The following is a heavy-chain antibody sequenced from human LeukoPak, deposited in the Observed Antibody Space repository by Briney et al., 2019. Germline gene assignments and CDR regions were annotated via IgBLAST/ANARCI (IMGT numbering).Heavy chain of an antibody. Sequence: SGPTLVNPTETLTLTCTVSGFSLSNATMGVGWIRQPPGKALEWLAHIFWNDEKSYSTSLKSRLTISKDTSKSQVVLTMTNMDPVDTATYYCARIAPHTALVTNWFAPWGQGTLVTVSS. CDR2: IFWNDEK. CDR3: ARIAPHTALVTNWFAP. J-gene: IGHJ5*02. V-gene: IGHV2-26*01. D-gene: IGHD5-18*01. CDR1: GFSLSNATMG.